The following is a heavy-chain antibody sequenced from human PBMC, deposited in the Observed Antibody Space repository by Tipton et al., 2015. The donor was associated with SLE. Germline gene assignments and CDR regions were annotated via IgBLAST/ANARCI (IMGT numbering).Heavy chain of an antibody. D-gene: IGHD6-13*01. CDR2: INSDGSST. J-gene: IGHJ6*02. CDR3: ARDYLFGTPNYYYYGMDV. Sequence: GSLRLSCAASGFTFSSYWTHWVRQAPGKGLVWVSRINSDGSSTSYADSVKGRFTISRDNAKNTLYLQMNSLRAEDTAVYYCARDYLFGTPNYYYYGMDVWGQGTTVTVSS. CDR1: GFTFSSYW. V-gene: IGHV3-74*01.